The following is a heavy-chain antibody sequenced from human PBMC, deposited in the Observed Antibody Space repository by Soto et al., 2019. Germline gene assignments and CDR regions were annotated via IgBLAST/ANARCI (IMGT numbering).Heavy chain of an antibody. CDR1: GYTFTSYG. D-gene: IGHD2-8*02. V-gene: IGHV1-18*01. CDR3: ARDVRVPDQFPGGYYYYGMDV. J-gene: IGHJ6*02. Sequence: GASVKVSCKASGYTFTSYGISWVRQAPGQGLEWMGWISAYNGNTNYAQKLQGRVTMTTDTSTSTAYMELRSLRSDDTAVYYCARDVRVPDQFPGGYYYYGMDVWGQGTTVTVSS. CDR2: ISAYNGNT.